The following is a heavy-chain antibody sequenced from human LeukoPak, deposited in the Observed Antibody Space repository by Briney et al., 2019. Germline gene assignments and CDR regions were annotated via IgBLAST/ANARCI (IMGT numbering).Heavy chain of an antibody. CDR2: ISGSGGST. J-gene: IGHJ4*02. Sequence: QPGGSLRLSCAASGFTFSSYAMSWVRQAPGKGLEWVSAISGSGGSTYYADSVKGRFTISRDNSKNTLYLQMNSLRAEDTAVYYCPKSGYLRIFGVVDYWGQGTLVTVSS. CDR3: PKSGYLRIFGVVDY. V-gene: IGHV3-23*01. D-gene: IGHD3-3*01. CDR1: GFTFSSYA.